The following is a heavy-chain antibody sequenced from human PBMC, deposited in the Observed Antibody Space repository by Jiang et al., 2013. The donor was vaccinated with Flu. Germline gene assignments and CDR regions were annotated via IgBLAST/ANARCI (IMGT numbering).Heavy chain of an antibody. CDR1: GYTFSTYD. J-gene: IGHJ4*02. V-gene: IGHV1-18*01. CDR3: ARDRWAYYDSYGYDS. CDR2: ISGNNGKT. Sequence: GAEVKKPGASVKVSCKASGYTFSTYDISWVRQAPGQGLEWMGWISGNNGKTHYAEKLQDRVTMTTDTSTGTAYMELRSLRSDDTAVYYCARDRWAYYDSYGYDSWGQGTLVTVSS. D-gene: IGHD3-22*01.